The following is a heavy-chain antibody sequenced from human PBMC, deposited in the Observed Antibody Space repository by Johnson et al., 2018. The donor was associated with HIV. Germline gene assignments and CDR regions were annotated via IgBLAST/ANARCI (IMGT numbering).Heavy chain of an antibody. J-gene: IGHJ3*02. Sequence: EVQLVESGGGVVRPGESLRLSCTASGFTFDDYGMSWVRQVPGKGLEWVSGINWNGDNTGYADSVKGLFTISRDNAKNAVYLQMNSLRAEDTALYYCEKDFGHVLVLVLYAPGVFDIWGQGTMVTVSS. CDR3: EKDFGHVLVLVLYAPGVFDI. V-gene: IGHV3-20*04. CDR2: INWNGDNT. CDR1: GFTFDDYG. D-gene: IGHD2-8*02.